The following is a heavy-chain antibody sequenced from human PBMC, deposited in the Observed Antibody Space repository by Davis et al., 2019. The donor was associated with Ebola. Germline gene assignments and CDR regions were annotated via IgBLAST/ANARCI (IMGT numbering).Heavy chain of an antibody. Sequence: MPSETLSLTCTVSGGSISSSSYYWGWIRQPPGKGLEWIGSIYYSGSTYYNPSLMSRVTISVDTSKNQFSLKLSSVTAADTAVYYCARTTLYDFWSGGGHWFDPWGQGTLVTVSS. CDR3: ARTTLYDFWSGGGHWFDP. V-gene: IGHV4-39*01. D-gene: IGHD3-3*01. J-gene: IGHJ5*02. CDR1: GGSISSSSYY. CDR2: IYYSGST.